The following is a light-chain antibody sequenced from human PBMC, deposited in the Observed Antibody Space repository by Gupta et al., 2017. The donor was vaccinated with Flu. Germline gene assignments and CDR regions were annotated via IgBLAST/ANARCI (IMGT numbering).Light chain of an antibody. Sequence: QSALTQPPSVSGSPGQSVTISCTGTSSDVGPYNRVSWYQQSPGTAPKLMIYEVSRRPSGVPDRFSGSKSGNTASLTISGLQGEDEADYYCSSYTSSYTYVFGTGTKVTVL. CDR2: EVS. V-gene: IGLV2-18*02. J-gene: IGLJ1*01. CDR3: SSYTSSYTYV. CDR1: SSDVGPYNR.